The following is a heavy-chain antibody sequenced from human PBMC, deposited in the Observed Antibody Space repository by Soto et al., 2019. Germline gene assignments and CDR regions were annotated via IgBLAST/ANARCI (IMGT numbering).Heavy chain of an antibody. J-gene: IGHJ4*02. CDR2: ISYDGSNK. Sequence: QVQLVESGGGLVQPGRSLRLSCAASGFTFSSYAMNWVRQAPGKGLEWVAVISYDGSNKYYADSVKGRFTISRDNSKNTLYLQMNSLGAEDKAVYYCARDSPVDYWGQGTLVTVSS. V-gene: IGHV3-30*14. CDR3: ARDSPVDY. CDR1: GFTFSSYA.